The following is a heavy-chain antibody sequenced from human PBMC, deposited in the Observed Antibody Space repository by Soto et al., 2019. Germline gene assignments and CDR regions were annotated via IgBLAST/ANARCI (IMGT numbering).Heavy chain of an antibody. CDR2: INSDGTTT. CDR1: GFTFSSNW. Sequence: GGSLRLSCAASGFTFSSNWMHWVRQAPGKGLVWVSRINSDGTTTNYADSVKGRVTMTTDTSTSTAYMELRSLRSDDTAVYYCARNGGGNWFDPWGQGTLVTVSS. CDR3: ARNGGGNWFDP. V-gene: IGHV3-74*01. J-gene: IGHJ5*02.